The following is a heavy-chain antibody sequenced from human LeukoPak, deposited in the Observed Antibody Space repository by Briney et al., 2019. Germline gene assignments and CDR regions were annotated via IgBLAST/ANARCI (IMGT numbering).Heavy chain of an antibody. CDR1: GGSFSGYY. D-gene: IGHD3-3*01. V-gene: IGHV4-34*01. CDR2: INHSGST. Sequence: SETLSLTCAVYGGSFSGYYWSWIRQPPGKGLEWIGEINHSGSTYYNPSLKSRVTISVDTSKNQFSLKLSSVTAADTAVYYCASFANYDFWSGSMDVWGQGTTVTVSS. CDR3: ASFANYDFWSGSMDV. J-gene: IGHJ6*02.